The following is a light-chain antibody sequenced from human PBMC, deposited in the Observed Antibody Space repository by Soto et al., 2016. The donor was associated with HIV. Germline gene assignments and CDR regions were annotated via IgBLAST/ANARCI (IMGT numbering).Light chain of an antibody. J-gene: IGLJ2*01. CDR1: NVGSKS. CDR2: DDS. Sequence: SYVLTQPTSLSVAPRKTARITCGGNNVGSKSVHWYQQKPGQAPVLVVYDDSDRPSGISERFSGSNSGNTATLTISRAEAGDEADYYCQVWDVSSDHVVFGGGTKLTVL. V-gene: IGLV3-21*03. CDR3: QVWDVSSDHVV.